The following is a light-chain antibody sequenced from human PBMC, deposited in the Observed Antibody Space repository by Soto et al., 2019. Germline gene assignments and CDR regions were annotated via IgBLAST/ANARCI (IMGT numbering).Light chain of an antibody. CDR3: QQRSSSPRA. CDR2: DAS. CDR1: QNINSY. V-gene: IGKV3-11*01. Sequence: EIVLTQSPDTLSLSLGERATLSCRASQNINSYLVWYQQKPGQAPRLLIYDASRRAPGLPDRFSGSGSGTQFPLTISRLAPEDFALYYCQQRSSSPRAFGRGTKVEIK. J-gene: IGKJ4*01.